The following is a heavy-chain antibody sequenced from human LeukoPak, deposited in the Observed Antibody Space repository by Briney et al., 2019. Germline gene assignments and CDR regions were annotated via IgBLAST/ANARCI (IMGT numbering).Heavy chain of an antibody. Sequence: GGSLRLSCAASGFTFSSYWMSWVRQAPGKGLEWVANIKQDGSEKYYVDSVKGRFTISRDNAKNSLYLQMNNLRAEDTAVYYCARDRHYDFWSGYYPARPNYYYGMDVWGQGTTVTVSS. D-gene: IGHD3-3*01. CDR2: IKQDGSEK. V-gene: IGHV3-7*01. CDR1: GFTFSSYW. J-gene: IGHJ6*02. CDR3: ARDRHYDFWSGYYPARPNYYYGMDV.